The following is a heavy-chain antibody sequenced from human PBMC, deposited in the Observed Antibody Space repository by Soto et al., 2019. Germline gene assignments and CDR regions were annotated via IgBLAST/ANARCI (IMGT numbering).Heavy chain of an antibody. J-gene: IGHJ5*02. CDR3: ARIVTVTPPNWFDP. Sequence: ASVKVSCKASGGTFSSYAIIWVRQAPGQGLEWMGGIIPIFGTANYAQKFQGRVTITADESTSTAYMELSSLRSEDTAVYYCARIVTVTPPNWFDPWGQGTLVTVSS. V-gene: IGHV1-69*13. D-gene: IGHD4-17*01. CDR1: GGTFSSYA. CDR2: IIPIFGTA.